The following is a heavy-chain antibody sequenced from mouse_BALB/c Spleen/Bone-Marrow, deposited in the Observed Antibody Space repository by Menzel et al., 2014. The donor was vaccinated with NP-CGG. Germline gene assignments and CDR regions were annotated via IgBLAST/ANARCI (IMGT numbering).Heavy chain of an antibody. CDR1: GFDFSTFW. J-gene: IGHJ3*01. V-gene: IGHV4-1*02. CDR2: INPDRRTI. D-gene: IGHD1-2*01. CDR3: ARLHYYGYGAY. Sequence: DVMLVESGGGLVQPGGSLKLSCAASGFDFSTFWMSWVRQAPGKGLEWIGEINPDRRTINYSPSLKHKFVISRDNAKNTLYLLMSKVRSEDTALYYCARLHYYGYGAYWGQGTLVTVSA.